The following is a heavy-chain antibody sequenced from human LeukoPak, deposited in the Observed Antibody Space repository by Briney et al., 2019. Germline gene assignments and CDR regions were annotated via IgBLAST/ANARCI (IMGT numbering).Heavy chain of an antibody. CDR1: GFTLSSYA. V-gene: IGHV3-23*01. D-gene: IGHD5-18*01. J-gene: IGHJ4*02. CDR3: AKQRGYSYGYSFDY. CDR2: ISGGVGST. Sequence: PGGSLRLSCAASGFTLSSYAMSWVRQAPGKGLEWVSTISGGVGSTYYADSVKGRFTLSRDNSKNTLYLQMNSLRAEDTAVYYCAKQRGYSYGYSFDYWGQGTLVTVSS.